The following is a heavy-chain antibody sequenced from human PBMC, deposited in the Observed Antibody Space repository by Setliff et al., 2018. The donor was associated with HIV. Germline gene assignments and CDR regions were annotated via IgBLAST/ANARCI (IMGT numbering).Heavy chain of an antibody. CDR2: IYTSGST. Sequence: SETLSLTCTVSGGSISSYYWSWIRQPAGKGLEWIGRIYTSGSTNYNPSLKCRVTMSVDTSKNQFSLKLSSVTAADTAVYYCARVSKTYWYSIPRDYYHHMDVWGKGTTVTVSS. V-gene: IGHV4-4*07. J-gene: IGHJ6*03. D-gene: IGHD2-8*02. CDR3: ARVSKTYWYSIPRDYYHHMDV. CDR1: GGSISSYY.